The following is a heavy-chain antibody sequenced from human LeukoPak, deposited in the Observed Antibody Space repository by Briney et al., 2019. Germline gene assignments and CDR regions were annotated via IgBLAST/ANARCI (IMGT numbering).Heavy chain of an antibody. CDR2: ISGSGGST. J-gene: IGHJ5*02. D-gene: IGHD3-10*01. Sequence: QSGGSLRLSCAASGFTFSSYAMSWVRQAPGKGLEWVSGISGSGGSTYYADSVKGRFTISRDNSKNTLYLQMNSLRAEDTAVYYCAKEVEYYYGSLGWFDPWGQGTLVTVSS. CDR1: GFTFSSYA. CDR3: AKEVEYYYGSLGWFDP. V-gene: IGHV3-23*01.